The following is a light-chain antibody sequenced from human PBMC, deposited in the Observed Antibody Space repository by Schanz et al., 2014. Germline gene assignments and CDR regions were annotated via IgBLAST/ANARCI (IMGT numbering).Light chain of an antibody. CDR3: CSYAGLSSWV. CDR2: DVS. CDR1: SSDVGGYNY. J-gene: IGLJ3*02. V-gene: IGLV2-23*02. Sequence: QSALTQPASVSGSPGQSITISCTGTSSDVGGYNYVSWYQQHPGKAPKLMIYDVSNRPSGVSDRFSGSKSGNTASLTISGLQAEDEADYYCCSYAGLSSWVFGGGTKLTVL.